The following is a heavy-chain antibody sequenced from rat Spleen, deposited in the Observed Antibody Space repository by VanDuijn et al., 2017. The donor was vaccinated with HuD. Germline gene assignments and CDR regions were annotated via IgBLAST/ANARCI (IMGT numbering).Heavy chain of an antibody. J-gene: IGHJ4*01. CDR2: ISASGGST. V-gene: IGHV5-46*01. Sequence: EVQLVESGGGLVQPGGSMKLSCAVSGFTSTSFPVAWVRQAPTKGLEWVATISASGGSTYFRDSVKGRFTVSRDNAKSTLYLQMDSLRSEDTATYYCARHRYYSSYIGRGGMDAWGQGASVTVSS. D-gene: IGHD1-2*01. CDR1: GFTSTSFP. CDR3: ARHRYYSSYIGRGGMDA.